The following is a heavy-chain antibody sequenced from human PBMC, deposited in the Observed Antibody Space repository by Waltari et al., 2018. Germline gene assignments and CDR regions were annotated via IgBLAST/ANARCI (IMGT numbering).Heavy chain of an antibody. CDR2: IYYSGST. CDR3: VRDKSSSWYRDFDY. Sequence: QLQLQESGPGLVKPSETLSLTCTVAGGAISSSSYYWGGLRQPPGKGLEWIVSIYYSGSTYYNPSLKSRVTISVDTSKNQFSLKLSSVTAADTVVYYCVRDKSSSWYRDFDYWGQGTLVTVSS. J-gene: IGHJ4*02. CDR1: GGAISSSSYY. D-gene: IGHD6-13*01. V-gene: IGHV4-39*07.